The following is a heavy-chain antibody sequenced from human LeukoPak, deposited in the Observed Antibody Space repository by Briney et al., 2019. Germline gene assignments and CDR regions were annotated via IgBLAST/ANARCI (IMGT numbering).Heavy chain of an antibody. Sequence: SVKVSCKASGGTFSSYAISWVRQAPGQGLEWMGGIIPIFGTANYAQKFQGRVTITADESTSTAYMELSRLRSEDTAVYYCARDQLLVGWSDPWGQGTLVTVSS. CDR2: IIPIFGTA. V-gene: IGHV1-69*01. CDR3: ARDQLLVGWSDP. J-gene: IGHJ5*02. D-gene: IGHD2-2*01. CDR1: GGTFSSYA.